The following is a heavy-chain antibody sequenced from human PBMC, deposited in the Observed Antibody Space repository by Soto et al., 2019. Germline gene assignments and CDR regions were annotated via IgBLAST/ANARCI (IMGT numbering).Heavy chain of an antibody. CDR1: GYTFTSYD. CDR2: MNPNSGNT. V-gene: IGHV1-8*01. J-gene: IGHJ5*02. CDR3: ALATYYYDRSGPNWFDP. D-gene: IGHD3-22*01. Sequence: QVQLVQSGAEVKKPGASVKVSCKASGYTFTSYDIHWVRQATGQGLEWMGWMNPNSGNTGYAQKFQGRVTMTRNTSICKAYMELSSLRSEDTAVYYCALATYYYDRSGPNWFDPWGQGTLVTVSS.